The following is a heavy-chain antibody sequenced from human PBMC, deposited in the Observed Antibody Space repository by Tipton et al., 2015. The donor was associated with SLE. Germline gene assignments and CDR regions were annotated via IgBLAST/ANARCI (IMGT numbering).Heavy chain of an antibody. CDR2: IHYNRDT. CDR1: GGAIASGPSY. CDR3: ARAVGYVAAANSPGWFDA. J-gene: IGHJ5*02. D-gene: IGHD6-13*01. V-gene: IGHV4-61*05. Sequence: GLVKPSETLSLTCTVSGGAIASGPSYWDWIRQTPGKGLEWIGYIHYNRDTNYHPSLKSRVSISVDRSKNQFSLKLTSVTAADTAVYYCARAVGYVAAANSPGWFDAWGQGTLVTVSS.